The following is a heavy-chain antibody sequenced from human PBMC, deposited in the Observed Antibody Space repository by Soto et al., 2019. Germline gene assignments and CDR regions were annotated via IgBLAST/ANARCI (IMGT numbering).Heavy chain of an antibody. D-gene: IGHD5-12*01. Sequence: QVQLVESGGSVVQRGGSLRLYCAASGVAFSDFGMLWVRQTPGKGLELVAFISSHADKRYYGDSVQGRFTVSRDDSKNTLYLQMTSLRPEDTAVYYCAKDSMASGYDDYFDFWGQGTPVTVSS. CDR1: GVAFSDFG. V-gene: IGHV3-30*18. J-gene: IGHJ4*02. CDR2: ISSHADKR. CDR3: AKDSMASGYDDYFDF.